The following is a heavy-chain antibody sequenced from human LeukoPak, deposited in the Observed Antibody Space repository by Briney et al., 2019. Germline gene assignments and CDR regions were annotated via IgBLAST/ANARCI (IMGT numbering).Heavy chain of an antibody. J-gene: IGHJ4*02. V-gene: IGHV3-48*03. Sequence: PGGSLRLSCAASGFTFSGYEMNWVRQAPGKGLEWVSYITSSGRTRYYADSVKGRFTLSRDNAKNSLYLQMNSLRAEGTARYYCARESPHCSGVSCFFDYWGQGTLVTVSS. CDR3: ARESPHCSGVSCFFDY. D-gene: IGHD2-15*01. CDR1: GFTFSGYE. CDR2: ITSSGRTR.